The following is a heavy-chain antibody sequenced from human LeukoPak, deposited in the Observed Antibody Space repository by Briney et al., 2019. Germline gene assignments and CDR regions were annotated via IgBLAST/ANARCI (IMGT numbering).Heavy chain of an antibody. CDR2: IHYSGST. V-gene: IGHV4-39*07. CDR1: GGSISSSSHY. J-gene: IGHJ6*02. D-gene: IGHD2-15*01. CDR3: ARGEITPWGMDV. Sequence: SETLSLTCTVSGGSISSSSHYWGWIRQPPGKGLEWIGSIHYSGSTHYNPSLKSRVTISVDTSKNQFSLKLSSVTAADTAVYYCARGEITPWGMDVWGQGTTVTVSS.